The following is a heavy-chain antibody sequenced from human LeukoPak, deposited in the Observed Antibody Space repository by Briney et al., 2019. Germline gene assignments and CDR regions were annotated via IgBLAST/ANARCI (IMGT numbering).Heavy chain of an antibody. V-gene: IGHV3-64*01. CDR2: ISSSGDST. J-gene: IGHJ4*02. CDR3: ASSYGSNKHPFEY. Sequence: PGGSLRLSCAASGFTFSSYAMHWVRQAPGKGLEYVSAISSSGDSTYYANSVRGRFTISRDNSKNTLYLQMGSLRAEDTSGYYCASSYGSNKHPFEYWGQGTLVTVSS. CDR1: GFTFSSYA. D-gene: IGHD4-23*01.